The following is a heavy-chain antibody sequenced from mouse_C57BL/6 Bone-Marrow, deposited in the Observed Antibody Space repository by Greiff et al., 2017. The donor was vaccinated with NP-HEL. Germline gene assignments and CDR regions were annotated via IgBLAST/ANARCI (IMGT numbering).Heavy chain of an antibody. CDR1: GYTFTSYG. D-gene: IGHD2-14*01. Sequence: VQLQESGAELARPGASVKLSCKASGYTFTSYGISWVKQRTGQGLEWIGEIYPRSGNTYYNEKFKGKATLTADKSSSTAYMELRSLTSEDSAVHFCARGYSAWFAYWGQGTLVTVSA. V-gene: IGHV1-81*01. CDR3: ARGYSAWFAY. J-gene: IGHJ3*01. CDR2: IYPRSGNT.